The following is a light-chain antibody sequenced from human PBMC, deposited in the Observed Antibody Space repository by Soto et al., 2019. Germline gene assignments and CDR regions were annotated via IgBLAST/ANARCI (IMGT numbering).Light chain of an antibody. V-gene: IGLV1-47*01. CDR1: SSNIGSNY. J-gene: IGLJ1*01. CDR3: AAWDDSLSGGV. CDR2: RNN. Sequence: SVLTQPPSASGTPGQRVTISCSGSSSNIGSNYVYWYQQLPGTAPKLLIYRNNQRPSGVPDRFSGSKSGTSASLAISGLRSEDEADYYCAAWDDSLSGGVFGTGTKLTVL.